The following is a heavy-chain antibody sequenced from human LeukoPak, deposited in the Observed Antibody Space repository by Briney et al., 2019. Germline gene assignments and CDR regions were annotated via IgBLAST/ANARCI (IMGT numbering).Heavy chain of an antibody. D-gene: IGHD2-2*01. CDR2: ISGSGVTT. V-gene: IGHV3-23*01. Sequence: PGGSLRLSCAASGFTSSNYGMSWVRRAPGKGLEWVSAISGSGVTTYYADSVKGRFTISRDNSKHTLYLQMNSLRAEDTAVYYCSKWKAIVLVPAARSPIDYWGQGTLVTVSS. J-gene: IGHJ4*02. CDR1: GFTSSNYG. CDR3: SKWKAIVLVPAARSPIDY.